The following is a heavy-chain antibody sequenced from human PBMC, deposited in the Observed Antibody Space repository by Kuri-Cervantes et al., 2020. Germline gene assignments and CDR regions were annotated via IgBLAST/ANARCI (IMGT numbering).Heavy chain of an antibody. J-gene: IGHJ3*02. V-gene: IGHV4-59*01. Sequence: ESLKISCTVSGGSISSYYWSWIRQPPGKGLEWIGYIYYSGSTNYNPSLKSRVTISVDTSKNQFSLKLSSVTAADTAVYYCAREYYDSSGYYLWFNGDAFDIWGQGTMVTVSS. D-gene: IGHD3-22*01. CDR3: AREYYDSSGYYLWFNGDAFDI. CDR2: IYYSGST. CDR1: GGSISSYY.